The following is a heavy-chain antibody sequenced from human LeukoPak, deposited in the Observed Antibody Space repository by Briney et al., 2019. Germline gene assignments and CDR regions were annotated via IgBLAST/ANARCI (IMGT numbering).Heavy chain of an antibody. CDR1: GFTFSSYE. J-gene: IGHJ5*02. CDR2: ISSSGSTI. D-gene: IGHD3-22*01. Sequence: GGSLRLSCAASGFTFSSYEMNWVRQAPGKGLEWVSYISSSGSTIYYADSVKGRFTISRDNAKNSLYLQMNSLRAEDTAVYYCASSGYYRNWFDPWGQGTLVTVSS. V-gene: IGHV3-48*03. CDR3: ASSGYYRNWFDP.